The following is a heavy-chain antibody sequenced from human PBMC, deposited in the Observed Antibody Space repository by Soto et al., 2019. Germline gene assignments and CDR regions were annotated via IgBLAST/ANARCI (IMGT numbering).Heavy chain of an antibody. V-gene: IGHV4-30-4*01. Sequence: QVQLQESGPGLVKPSQTLSLTCTVSGGSISSGDYYWSWIRQPPGKGLEWIGYIYYSGSTYYNPSLKSRVTISVDTSENPLSLKLSSVTAADTAVYYCARWWFGEFFDYWGQGTLVTVSS. CDR1: GGSISSGDYY. CDR3: ARWWFGEFFDY. J-gene: IGHJ4*02. CDR2: IYYSGST. D-gene: IGHD3-10*01.